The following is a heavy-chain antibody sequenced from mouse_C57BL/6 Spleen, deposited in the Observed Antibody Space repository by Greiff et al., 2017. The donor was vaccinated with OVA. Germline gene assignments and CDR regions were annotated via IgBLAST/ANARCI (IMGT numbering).Heavy chain of an antibody. Sequence: EVQVVESGGGLVKPGGSLKLSCAASGFTFSSYTMSWVRQTPEKRLEWVATISGGGGNTYYPDSVKGRFTISRDNAKTTLYLQMSSLRSEDTALYYCARHYYGSSYWYFDVWGTGTTVTVSS. V-gene: IGHV5-9*01. CDR3: ARHYYGSSYWYFDV. J-gene: IGHJ1*03. CDR1: GFTFSSYT. CDR2: ISGGGGNT. D-gene: IGHD1-1*01.